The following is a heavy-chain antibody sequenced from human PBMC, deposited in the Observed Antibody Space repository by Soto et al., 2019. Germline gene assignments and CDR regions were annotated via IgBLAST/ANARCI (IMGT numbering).Heavy chain of an antibody. D-gene: IGHD6-19*01. J-gene: IGHJ4*02. CDR3: ARDRRCTGIAVAGTPDY. Sequence: EVQRVESGGGLVQPGGSLRLSCAASGFTFSSYSRNWVRQAPGKGLEWVSYISSSSSTIYYADSVKGRFTISRDNAKNSLYLQMNSLSAEDTAVYYCARDRRCTGIAVAGTPDYWGQRTLVTVSS. CDR1: GFTFSSYS. CDR2: ISSSSSTI. V-gene: IGHV3-48*01.